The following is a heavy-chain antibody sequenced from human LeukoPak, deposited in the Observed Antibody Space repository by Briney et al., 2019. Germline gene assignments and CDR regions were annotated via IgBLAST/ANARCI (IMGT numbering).Heavy chain of an antibody. D-gene: IGHD7-27*01. J-gene: IGHJ4*02. V-gene: IGHV4-59*08. CDR2: IYYSGST. Sequence: PSETLSLTCTVSGGSISSYYWSWIRQPPGKGLEWIGYIYYSGSTYYNPSLKSRVTISVDTSKNQFSLKLSSVTAADTAVYYCARHGARTGDFDYWGQGTLVTVSS. CDR1: GGSISSYY. CDR3: ARHGARTGDFDY.